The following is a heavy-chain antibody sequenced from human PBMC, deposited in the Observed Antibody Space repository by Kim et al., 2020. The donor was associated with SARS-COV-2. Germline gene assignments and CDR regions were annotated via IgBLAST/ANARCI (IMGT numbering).Heavy chain of an antibody. CDR2: ISGSADKT. V-gene: IGHV3-23*01. J-gene: IGHJ5*02. Sequence: GGSLRLSCAASGFTFNYYAMSWVRQAPGKGLEWVSTISGSADKTFYADSVRGRFTISRDNSKNTLYLQMNSLRAEDTAVYYCAKRGYYDRSTYYPNWFDPWRQGTRVPVSS. CDR1: GFTFNYYA. D-gene: IGHD3-22*01. CDR3: AKRGYYDRSTYYPNWFDP.